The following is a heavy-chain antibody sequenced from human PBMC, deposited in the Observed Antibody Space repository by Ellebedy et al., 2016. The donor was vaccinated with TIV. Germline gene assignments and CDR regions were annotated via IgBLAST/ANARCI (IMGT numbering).Heavy chain of an antibody. D-gene: IGHD3-10*01. V-gene: IGHV4-61*01. CDR3: ARGDYFYYGSGSYYFDY. CDR1: GGSVSSALHY. J-gene: IGHJ4*02. CDR2: IYYSGST. Sequence: SETLSLTXTVSGGSVSSALHYWSWIRRPPGKGLEWIGYIYYSGSTNYNPSLKSRVTISVDTSKNQFSLKLSSVTAADTAVYYCARGDYFYYGSGSYYFDYWGQGTLVTVSS.